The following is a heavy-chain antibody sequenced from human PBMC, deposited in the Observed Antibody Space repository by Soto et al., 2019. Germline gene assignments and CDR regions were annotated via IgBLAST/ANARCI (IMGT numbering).Heavy chain of an antibody. CDR3: ARGVEDYGDYDAYGIDV. J-gene: IGHJ6*02. V-gene: IGHV1-2*02. Sequence: QVQLVQSGAEVKKPGASVKVSCKASGYTFTGYYMHWVRQAPGQGLEWMGWINPNSGGTNYAQKYQGGVIMTRDTSISPAYKELSSLRSDDTAVYYCARGVEDYGDYDAYGIDVWGQGTTVTVS. CDR1: GYTFTGYY. CDR2: INPNSGGT. D-gene: IGHD4-17*01.